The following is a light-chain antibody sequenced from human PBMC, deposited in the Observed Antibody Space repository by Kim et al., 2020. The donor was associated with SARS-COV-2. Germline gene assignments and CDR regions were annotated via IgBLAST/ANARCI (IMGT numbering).Light chain of an antibody. CDR1: GSDCVGYNY. CDR3: SSYTSSSTYV. J-gene: IGLJ1*01. V-gene: IGLV2-14*04. CDR2: DVS. Sequence: GHPTTSSDTGTGSDCVGYNYVPWYHLHPGKAPKLMIYDVSKRPSGVSNRFSGSKSGNTASLTISGLQAEDEADYYCSSYTSSSTYVFGTGTKVTVL.